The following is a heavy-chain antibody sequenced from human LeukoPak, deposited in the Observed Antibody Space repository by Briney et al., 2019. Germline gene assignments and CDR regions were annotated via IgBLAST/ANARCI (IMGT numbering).Heavy chain of an antibody. CDR3: ARGCSSDWYSYYYYGMDV. CDR2: ISYDGSNK. D-gene: IGHD6-19*01. Sequence: GRSLRLSCAASGFRFYNYAMHWVRQAPGKGLDWVALISYDGSNKHYADSVRGRFTISRDNSMNTLYLQMNSLRAEDTAVYYCARGCSSDWYSYYYYGMDVWGQGTTVTVSS. V-gene: IGHV3-30*04. J-gene: IGHJ6*02. CDR1: GFRFYNYA.